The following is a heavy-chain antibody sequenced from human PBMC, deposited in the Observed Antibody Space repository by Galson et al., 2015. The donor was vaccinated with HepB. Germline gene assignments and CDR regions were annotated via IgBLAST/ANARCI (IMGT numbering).Heavy chain of an antibody. D-gene: IGHD2-15*01. V-gene: IGHV3-11*06. CDR2: ISSSSSYT. CDR3: ARVGCSGGSCYSEGFDFDY. CDR1: GFTFSDYY. J-gene: IGHJ4*02. Sequence: SLRLSCAASGFTFSDYYMSWIRQAPGKGLEWVSYISSSSSYTNYADSVKGRFTISRDNAKNSLSLQMNSLRAEDTAVYYCARVGCSGGSCYSEGFDFDYWGQGTLVTVSS.